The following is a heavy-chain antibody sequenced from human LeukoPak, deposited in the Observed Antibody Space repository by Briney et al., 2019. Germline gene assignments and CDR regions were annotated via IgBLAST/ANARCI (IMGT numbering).Heavy chain of an antibody. V-gene: IGHV3-7*01. CDR2: IKKDGSEK. CDR1: GFTFSRRW. D-gene: IGHD5-18*01. J-gene: IGHJ4*02. CDR3: ARDLSGIAGYTYGRGIDY. Sequence: GGSLRLSCAASGFTFSRRWMSWVRQAPGKGLEWVANIKKDGSEKYYVDAVKGRLTISRDNAKTSLYLQMNSLRAEDTAVYYCARDLSGIAGYTYGRGIDYWGQGTLVTVSS.